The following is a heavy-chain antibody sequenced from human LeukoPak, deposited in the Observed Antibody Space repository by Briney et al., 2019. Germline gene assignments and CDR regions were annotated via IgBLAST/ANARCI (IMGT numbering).Heavy chain of an antibody. CDR1: GYTFTSYY. J-gene: IGHJ3*02. CDR3: AGSAVGDAFDI. Sequence: ASVKVSCKASGYTFTSYYMHWVRQAPGQGLEWMGIINPSGGSTSYAQKFQGRVTMTRDTSTSTVYMELSSLRSEDTAVYYCAGSAVGDAFDIWGQGTTVTVSS. V-gene: IGHV1-46*01. D-gene: IGHD4-23*01. CDR2: INPSGGST.